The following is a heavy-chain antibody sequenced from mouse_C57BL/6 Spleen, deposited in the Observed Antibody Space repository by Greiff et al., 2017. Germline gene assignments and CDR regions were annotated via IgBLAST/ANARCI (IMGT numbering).Heavy chain of an antibody. CDR1: GYTFTDYN. CDR2: INPNNGGT. J-gene: IGHJ4*01. D-gene: IGHD1-1*01. Sequence: VQLQQSGPELVKPGASVKIPCKASGYTFTDYNMDWVKQSHGKSLEWIGDINPNNGGTIYNQKFKGKATLTVEKSSSTAYMELRSLTSEDTAFYYGARGGYGSIYAMDYWGQGTSVTVSS. V-gene: IGHV1-18*01. CDR3: ARGGYGSIYAMDY.